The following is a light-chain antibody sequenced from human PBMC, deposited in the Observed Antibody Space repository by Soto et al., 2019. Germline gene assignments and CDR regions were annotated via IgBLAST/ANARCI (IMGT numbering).Light chain of an antibody. V-gene: IGKV1-5*01. CDR3: QQRSNWIT. CDR2: DAS. J-gene: IGKJ5*01. CDR1: QGISSW. Sequence: DIQMNQAPSTLSASVGDRLTMTCRASQGISSWLAWYQQRPGKAPKLLIFDASSLESGVPSRFSGSGSGTEYTLTITSLEPEDFAVYYCQQRSNWITFGHGTRLEIK.